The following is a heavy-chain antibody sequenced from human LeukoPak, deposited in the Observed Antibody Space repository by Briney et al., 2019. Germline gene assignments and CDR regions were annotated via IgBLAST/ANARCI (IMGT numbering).Heavy chain of an antibody. CDR1: GFTFSSYG. V-gene: IGHV3-30*03. J-gene: IGHJ4*02. Sequence: PGRSLRLSCAASGFTFSSYGMHWVRQAPGKGLEWVAVISYDGSNKYYADSVKGRFTISRDNAKNSLYLQMISLRAEDTAVYYCARDLSVGAKPDLGFDYWGQGTLVTVSS. CDR2: ISYDGSNK. D-gene: IGHD1-26*01. CDR3: ARDLSVGAKPDLGFDY.